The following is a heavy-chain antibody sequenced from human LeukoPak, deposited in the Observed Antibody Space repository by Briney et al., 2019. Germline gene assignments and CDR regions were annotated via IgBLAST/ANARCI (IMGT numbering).Heavy chain of an antibody. Sequence: GGSLRLSCAASGFNFGVFFLSWVRQAPGEGLEWVALINPKGRATYYADSVKGRFSISRDNARKLVSLQMNSPTVEDTAVDYCTRDLLTGGGQGYWGQGALVTVSS. V-gene: IGHV3-7*01. D-gene: IGHD3-9*01. CDR1: GFNFGVFF. CDR3: TRDLLTGGGQGY. CDR2: INPKGRAT. J-gene: IGHJ4*02.